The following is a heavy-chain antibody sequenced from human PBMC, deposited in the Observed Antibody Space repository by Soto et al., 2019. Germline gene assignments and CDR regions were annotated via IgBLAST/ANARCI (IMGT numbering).Heavy chain of an antibody. Sequence: ASVKVSCKASGYTFINYGINWVRQAPGQGLEWMGWMSSYNGDTKYAQNFQGRVTMTTDTSTGTAHMELRSLRSDDTAVYYCARDRLGNVYYYGMDVWGQGTRVTVSS. V-gene: IGHV1-18*01. J-gene: IGHJ6*02. CDR2: MSSYNGDT. CDR1: GYTFINYG. D-gene: IGHD1-1*01. CDR3: ARDRLGNVYYYGMDV.